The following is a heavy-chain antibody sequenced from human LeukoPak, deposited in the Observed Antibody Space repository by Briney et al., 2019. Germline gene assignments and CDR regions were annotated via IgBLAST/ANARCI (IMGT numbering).Heavy chain of an antibody. CDR1: GFTVSSNY. J-gene: IGHJ4*02. CDR2: IYSGGST. V-gene: IGHV3-53*01. CDR3: ARDDIAVAGFVY. Sequence: GGSLRLSCAASGFTVSSNYMSWVRQAPGKGLEWVSVIYSGGSTYYADSVKGRFTISRDNSKNTLYLQMNSLRAEDTAVYYCARDDIAVAGFVYWGQGTLVTVSS. D-gene: IGHD6-19*01.